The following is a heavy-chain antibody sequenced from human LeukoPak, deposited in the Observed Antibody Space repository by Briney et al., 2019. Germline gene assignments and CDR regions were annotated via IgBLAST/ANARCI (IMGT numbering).Heavy chain of an antibody. CDR3: ARDRPYFGMVRGVLNVYYYYYMDV. V-gene: IGHV1-18*01. CDR1: GYTFTSYG. Sequence: GASVKVSCKASGYTFTSYGISWVRQAPGQGLEWMGWISAYNGNTNYAQKLQGRVTMTTDTSTSTAYMELRSLRSDDTAVYYCARDRPYFGMVRGVLNVYYYYYMDVWGKGTTVTISS. D-gene: IGHD3-10*01. J-gene: IGHJ6*03. CDR2: ISAYNGNT.